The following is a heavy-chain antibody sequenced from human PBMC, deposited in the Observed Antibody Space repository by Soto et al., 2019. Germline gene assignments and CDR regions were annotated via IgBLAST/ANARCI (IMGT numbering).Heavy chain of an antibody. CDR1: GGSAPSGNYY. D-gene: IGHD6-19*01. V-gene: IGHV4-61*01. Sequence: SETLSLTCTVSGGSAPSGNYYWSWIRQPPGKGLEWIGYIYYSGNTNYNPSLKSRVTISVDTSKNQIPLKLRSVTAADTAVYYCARDQGIAVAVFDLWGQGTLVTVSS. J-gene: IGHJ4*02. CDR3: ARDQGIAVAVFDL. CDR2: IYYSGNT.